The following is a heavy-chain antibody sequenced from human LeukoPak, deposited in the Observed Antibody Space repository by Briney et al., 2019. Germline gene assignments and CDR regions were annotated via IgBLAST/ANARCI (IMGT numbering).Heavy chain of an antibody. CDR2: INENDGGT. CDR3: VKQYVDI. CDR1: GFAFRDYA. J-gene: IGHJ5*02. Sequence: HPGGSLRLSCAASGFAFRDYAMNWVRQAPGKGLEWVSSINENDGGTSYADSVKGRFTISRDNSRDTLYLQMNSLRDEDTAVYYRVKQYVDIWGQGTLVIVSS. V-gene: IGHV3-23*01.